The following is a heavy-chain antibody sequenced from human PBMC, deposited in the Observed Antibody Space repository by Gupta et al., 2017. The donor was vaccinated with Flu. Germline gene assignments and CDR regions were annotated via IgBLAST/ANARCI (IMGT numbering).Heavy chain of an antibody. CDR2: ISDNSVYT. Sequence: EVQLLESGGGSVQTGGSLRLSCAASGFTFRSYTMSWVRQAPGKGLEWVAAISDNSVYTYYADSVTGRFTISRDNSMNTLFLQMNSLRAEDTAVYYCVKGSSSARPYYFDYWGQGTLVTVSS. CDR1: GFTFRSYT. CDR3: VKGSSSARPYYFDY. D-gene: IGHD6-6*01. V-gene: IGHV3-23*01. J-gene: IGHJ4*02.